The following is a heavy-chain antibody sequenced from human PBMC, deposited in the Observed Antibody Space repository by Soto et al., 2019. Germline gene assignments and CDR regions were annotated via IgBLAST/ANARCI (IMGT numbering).Heavy chain of an antibody. D-gene: IGHD3-3*01. V-gene: IGHV3-30-3*01. J-gene: IGHJ5*02. Sequence: GGSLRLSCAASGFAFSSYAMHWVRQAPGKGLEWVAVISYDGSNKYYADSVKGRFTISRDNSKNTLYLQMNSLSAEDTAVYYCARDWRGTKFACFYRRGKGSLVTVSS. CDR2: ISYDGSNK. CDR3: ARDWRGTKFACFYR. CDR1: GFAFSSYA.